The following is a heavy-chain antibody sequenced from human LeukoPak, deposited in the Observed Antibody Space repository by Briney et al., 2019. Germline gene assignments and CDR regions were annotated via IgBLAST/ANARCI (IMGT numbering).Heavy chain of an antibody. D-gene: IGHD6-6*01. CDR1: GGSISSYY. V-gene: IGHV4-4*07. CDR3: ARAGRGQLFHAFDI. J-gene: IGHJ3*02. Sequence: SETLSLTRTVSGGSISSYYWSWIRQPAGKGLEWIGRIYTSGSTNYNPSLKSRVTMSVDTSKNQFSLKLSSVTAADTAVYYCARAGRGQLFHAFDIWGQGTMVTVSS. CDR2: IYTSGST.